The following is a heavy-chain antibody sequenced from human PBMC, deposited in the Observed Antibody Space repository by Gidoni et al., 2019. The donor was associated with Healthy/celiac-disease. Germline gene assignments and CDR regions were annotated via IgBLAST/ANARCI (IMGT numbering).Heavy chain of an antibody. CDR2: INPNSGGT. Sequence: QVQLVQSGAEVKKPGAPVKVSCKPSGYTFTGYYMHWVRQAPGQGLEWMGWINPNSGGTNYGQKFQGRVTMTRDTSISTAYMELSRLRSDDTAVYYCARARIAAAALGYWGQGTLVTVSS. CDR1: GYTFTGYY. J-gene: IGHJ4*02. D-gene: IGHD6-13*01. CDR3: ARARIAAAALGY. V-gene: IGHV1-2*02.